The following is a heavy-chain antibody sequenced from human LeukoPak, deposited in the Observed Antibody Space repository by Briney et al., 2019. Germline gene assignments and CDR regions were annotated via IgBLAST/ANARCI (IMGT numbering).Heavy chain of an antibody. CDR3: ARDAHPYYYDSSGYRYNWFDP. V-gene: IGHV6-1*01. Sequence: SQTLSLTCAISGDSVSSNSAAWNWIRQSPSRGLEWLGRTYYRSKWYNDYAVSVKSRITINPDTSKNQFSLQLNSVTPEDTAVYYCARDAHPYYYDSSGYRYNWFDPWGQGTLVTVSS. D-gene: IGHD3-22*01. CDR1: GDSVSSNSAA. J-gene: IGHJ5*02. CDR2: TYYRSKWYN.